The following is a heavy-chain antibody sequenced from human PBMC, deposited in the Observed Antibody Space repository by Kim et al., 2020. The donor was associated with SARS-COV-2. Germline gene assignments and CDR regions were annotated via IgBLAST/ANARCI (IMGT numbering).Heavy chain of an antibody. V-gene: IGHV1-3*01. CDR2: INAGNGNT. CDR3: ARDHVVTATPVAHLDY. CDR1: GYTFTSYA. J-gene: IGHJ4*02. D-gene: IGHD2-21*02. Sequence: ASVKVSCKASGYTFTSYAMHWVRQAPGQRLEWMGWINAGNGNTKYSQKFQGRVTITRDTSASTAYIELSSLRSEDTAVYYCARDHVVTATPVAHLDYWGQGTLVTVSS.